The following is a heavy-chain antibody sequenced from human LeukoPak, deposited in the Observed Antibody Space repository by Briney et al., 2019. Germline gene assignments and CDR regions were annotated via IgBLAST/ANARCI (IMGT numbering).Heavy chain of an antibody. CDR1: GYTFTSYY. D-gene: IGHD6-19*01. CDR3: ARKSTPSSGWTPFDY. CDR2: INPSGGST. V-gene: IGHV1-46*01. Sequence: ASVKVSCKASGYTFTSYYIHWVRQAPGQGLEWMGIINPSGGSTNYAQKFQGRVTMTRDTSTSTVYMELSSLRSEDTAVYYCARKSTPSSGWTPFDYWGQGTLLTVSS. J-gene: IGHJ4*02.